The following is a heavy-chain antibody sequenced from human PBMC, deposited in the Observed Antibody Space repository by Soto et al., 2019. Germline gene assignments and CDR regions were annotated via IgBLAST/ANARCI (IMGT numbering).Heavy chain of an antibody. CDR1: GFTFSSYA. Sequence: EVQLLESGGGLVQPGGSLRLSCAASGFTFSSYAMSWVRQAPGKGLEWVSAISGSGGSTYYADSVKGRFTISRDNSKNTLYVQMTSLRAEDKAVYYCAYSSTPFDYWGQGTLVTVSS. D-gene: IGHD6-13*01. CDR3: AYSSTPFDY. V-gene: IGHV3-23*01. J-gene: IGHJ4*02. CDR2: ISGSGGST.